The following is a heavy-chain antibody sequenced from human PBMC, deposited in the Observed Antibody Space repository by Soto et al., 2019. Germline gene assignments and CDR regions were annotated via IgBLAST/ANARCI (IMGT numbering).Heavy chain of an antibody. CDR1: GYTFTGYY. Sequence: PSVKVSCKASGYTFTGYYMHWVRQAPGQGLEWMGWINPNSGGTNYAQKFQGRVTMTRDTSISTAYMELSRLRSDDTAVYYCARDLPLSHMPFWSGYYGTFDYYGMDVWGQGTTVTVSS. CDR2: INPNSGGT. J-gene: IGHJ6*02. V-gene: IGHV1-2*02. D-gene: IGHD3-3*01. CDR3: ARDLPLSHMPFWSGYYGTFDYYGMDV.